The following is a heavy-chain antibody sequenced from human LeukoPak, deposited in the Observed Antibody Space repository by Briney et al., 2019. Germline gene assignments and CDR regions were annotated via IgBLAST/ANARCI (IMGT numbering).Heavy chain of an antibody. D-gene: IGHD5-12*01. CDR3: SRDRLGGLDL. V-gene: IGHV3-53*01. CDR1: GFTVSSNY. CDR2: IYTGGTI. Sequence: GGSLRLSCAASGFTVSSNYMIWLRQAPGKGLEWVSVIYTGGTINYADSVKGRFTISRDNAKNSVYLQMNSLRPEDTAVYYCSRDRLGGLDLWGQGTLVTVSS. J-gene: IGHJ5*02.